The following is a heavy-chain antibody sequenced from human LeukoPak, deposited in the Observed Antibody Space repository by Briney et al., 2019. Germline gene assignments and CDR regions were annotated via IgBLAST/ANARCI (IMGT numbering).Heavy chain of an antibody. Sequence: GGSLRLSCAASGFTFSSYWMSWVRQAPGKGLEWVANIKQDGREKYYVDSVKGRFTISRDNAKNSMYLQMNSLRAEDTAVYYCAREGYDNSCCYRGWSPNSYCYHGMDVWGQGTTVTVSS. CDR1: GFTFSSYW. CDR2: IKQDGREK. J-gene: IGHJ6*02. CDR3: AREGYDNSCCYRGWSPNSYCYHGMDV. V-gene: IGHV3-7*01. D-gene: IGHD5-12*01.